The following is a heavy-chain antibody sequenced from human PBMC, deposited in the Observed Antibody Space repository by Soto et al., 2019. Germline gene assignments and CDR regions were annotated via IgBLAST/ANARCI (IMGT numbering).Heavy chain of an antibody. V-gene: IGHV1-2*04. CDR3: ARGFILMVEYYFDY. J-gene: IGHJ4*02. CDR2: INPNSGGT. D-gene: IGHD3-10*01. CDR1: GYTFTGYY. Sequence: GASVKVSCKASGYTFTGYYMHWVRQAPGQGLEWMGWINPNSGGTNYAQKFQGWVTMTRDTSISTAYMELSRLRSDDTAVYYCARGFILMVEYYFDYWGQGTRVTVYS.